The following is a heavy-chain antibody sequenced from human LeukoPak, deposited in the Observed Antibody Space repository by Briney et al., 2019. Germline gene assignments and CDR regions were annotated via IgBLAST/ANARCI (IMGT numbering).Heavy chain of an antibody. Sequence: PSETLSLTCTVSGGSISSSSYYWGWIRQPPGKGLEWIGSIYYSGSTYYNPSLKSRVTISVDTSKNQFSLELSSVTAADTAVYYCARGVVVVVAATPIPFGYWGQGTLVTVSS. CDR3: ARGVVVVVAATPIPFGY. CDR1: GGSISSSSYY. J-gene: IGHJ4*02. CDR2: IYYSGST. D-gene: IGHD2-15*01. V-gene: IGHV4-39*07.